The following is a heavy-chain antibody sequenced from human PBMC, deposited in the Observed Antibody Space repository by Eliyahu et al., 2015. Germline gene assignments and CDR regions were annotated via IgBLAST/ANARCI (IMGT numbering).Heavy chain of an antibody. CDR1: GFTFSNAW. Sequence: AASGFTFSNAWMSWIRQAPGKGLEWVGRIKSKTDGWATDYPGPVKGRFTISRDDSKNTLYLQMNSLKTEDTAVYYCTTDSALVAAGTNWGQGTLVTVSS. D-gene: IGHD6-13*01. J-gene: IGHJ4*02. V-gene: IGHV3-15*01. CDR3: TTDSALVAAGTN. CDR2: IKSKTDGWAT.